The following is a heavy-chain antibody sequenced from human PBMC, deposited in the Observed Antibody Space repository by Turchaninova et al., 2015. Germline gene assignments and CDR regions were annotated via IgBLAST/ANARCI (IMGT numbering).Heavy chain of an antibody. CDR2: NNHSGSN. Sequence: QVQLQQWGAGLLKPSETLSLTCAVYGGSFSGSYWSWLRQPPGKGLEWIGENNHSGSNNYNPSLKSRVTISVDTSKNQFSLKLSSVTAADTAVYYCARGVRAVKGYITMVRGATIWFDPWGQGTLVTVSS. V-gene: IGHV4-34*01. D-gene: IGHD3-10*01. J-gene: IGHJ5*02. CDR3: ARGVRAVKGYITMVRGATIWFDP. CDR1: GGSFSGSY.